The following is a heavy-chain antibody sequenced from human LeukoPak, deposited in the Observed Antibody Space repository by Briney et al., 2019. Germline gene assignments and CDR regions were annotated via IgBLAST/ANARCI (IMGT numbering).Heavy chain of an antibody. CDR1: GFTFSSYG. CDR2: ISGSGGST. V-gene: IGHV3-23*01. Sequence: GGALRLSCEASGFTFSSYGMSWVRQAPGKGLEWVSAISGSGGSTYYADSVKGRFTISRDNSKNTLYMQMNSLRVDDTAVYYCARVSWITTVRGAPWSGFDYWGQGTLVTVSS. D-gene: IGHD3-10*01. J-gene: IGHJ4*02. CDR3: ARVSWITTVRGAPWSGFDY.